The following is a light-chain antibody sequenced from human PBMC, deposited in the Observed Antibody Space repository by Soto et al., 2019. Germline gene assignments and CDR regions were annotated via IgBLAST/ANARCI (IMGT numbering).Light chain of an antibody. CDR3: QQYGGSTWT. CDR2: GAS. CDR1: QSISSSY. J-gene: IGKJ1*01. V-gene: IGKV3-20*01. Sequence: EIVLTQSRGTLSLSPGERATLSCRASQSISSSYLAWYQQKPGQAPRLLTHGASNRATGIPDRFSGSGSGTDFTLTISRLEPEDFAVYYCQQYGGSTWTFGQGTKVDIK.